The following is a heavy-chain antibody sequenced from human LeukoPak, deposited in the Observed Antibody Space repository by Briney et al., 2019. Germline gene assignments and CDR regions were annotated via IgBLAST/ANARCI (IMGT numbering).Heavy chain of an antibody. D-gene: IGHD3-22*01. Sequence: PSETLSLTCGVYGGSFSGFYWTWIRQPPGKGLEWIGEINHSGSTNDNPSLKSRVTMSVDTSKSKFSLKLSSVTAADTAVYYCARAPSYYYDVSGYWFDPWGQGTLVTVSS. V-gene: IGHV4-34*01. J-gene: IGHJ5*02. CDR2: INHSGST. CDR3: ARAPSYYYDVSGYWFDP. CDR1: GGSFSGFY.